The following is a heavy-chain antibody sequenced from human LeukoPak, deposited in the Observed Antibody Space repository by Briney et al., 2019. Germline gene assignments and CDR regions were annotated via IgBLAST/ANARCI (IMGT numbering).Heavy chain of an antibody. D-gene: IGHD3-3*01. J-gene: IGHJ5*02. CDR3: ARVGAYYDFWSGYYHNWFDP. Sequence: GESLRLSCAASGFTFSNAWMSWVRQAPGKGLEWVANIKQDGSEKYYVDSVKGRFTISRDNAKNSLYLQMNSLRAEDTAVYYCARVGAYYDFWSGYYHNWFDPWGQGTLVTVSS. CDR1: GFTFSNAW. V-gene: IGHV3-7*01. CDR2: IKQDGSEK.